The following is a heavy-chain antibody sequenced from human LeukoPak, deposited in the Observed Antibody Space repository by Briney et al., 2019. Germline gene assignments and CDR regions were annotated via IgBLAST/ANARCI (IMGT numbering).Heavy chain of an antibody. CDR1: GGSISSYY. V-gene: IGHV4-59*01. Sequence: PSETLSLTCTVSGGSISSYYWSWLRQPPGKGLEWIGYIYYSGSTNYNPSLKSRVTISVDTSKNQFSLKLSSVTAADTAVYYCARGGWSWIVWDYWGQGTLVTVSS. J-gene: IGHJ4*02. D-gene: IGHD2-15*01. CDR3: ARGGWSWIVWDY. CDR2: IYYSGST.